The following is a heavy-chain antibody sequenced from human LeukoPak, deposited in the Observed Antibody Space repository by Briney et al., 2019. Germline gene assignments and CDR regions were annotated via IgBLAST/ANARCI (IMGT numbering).Heavy chain of an antibody. J-gene: IGHJ6*03. CDR2: IYSGGST. Sequence: GGSLRLSCAASGFTVSSNYMSWVRQAPGKGLEWVSVIYSGGSTYYADSVKGRFTISRDNSKNTLYLQMNSLRAEDTAVYYCARVVREERLRDILEPLWHYYYYYMDVWGKGTTVTVSS. D-gene: IGHD1-14*01. CDR1: GFTVSSNY. V-gene: IGHV3-66*02. CDR3: ARVVREERLRDILEPLWHYYYYYMDV.